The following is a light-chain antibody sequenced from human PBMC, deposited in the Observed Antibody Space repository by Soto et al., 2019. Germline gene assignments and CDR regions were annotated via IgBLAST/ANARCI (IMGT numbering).Light chain of an antibody. CDR2: WAS. CDR3: QQYYSTPYT. CDR1: QSVLYSSNNKNY. J-gene: IGKJ2*01. V-gene: IGKV4-1*01. Sequence: DIVMTQSPDSLAVSLGERATINCKSSQSVLYSSNNKNYLAWYQQKPGQPPKLLIYWASTRESGVPDRFSGCGSGTDFTLTTSSLQAEDVAVYYCQQYYSTPYTFGQGTKLEIK.